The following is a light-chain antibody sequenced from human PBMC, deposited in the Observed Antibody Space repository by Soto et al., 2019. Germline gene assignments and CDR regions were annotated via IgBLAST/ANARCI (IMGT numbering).Light chain of an antibody. CDR1: RSLSSTS. V-gene: IGKV3-20*01. CDR3: QRYGSSPRT. CDR2: DAS. J-gene: IGKJ1*01. Sequence: EIVLTQSPGTLSLSPGERAAPSCRASRSLSSTSLAWYQQRPGQAPRLLIYDASSRATGIPDRFSGSGSGKDFTLTINNLKPDNLAFYYCQRYGSSPRTFGKGTK.